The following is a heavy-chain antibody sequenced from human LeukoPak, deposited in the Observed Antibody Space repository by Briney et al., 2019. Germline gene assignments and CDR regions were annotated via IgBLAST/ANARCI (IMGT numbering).Heavy chain of an antibody. V-gene: IGHV1-8*03. CDR3: ARGVVGANYYYMDV. CDR2: MNPNSGNT. CDR1: GYTFTSYG. J-gene: IGHJ6*03. D-gene: IGHD1-26*01. Sequence: GASVKVSCKASGYTFTSYGINWVRQATGQGLEWMGWMNPNSGNTGYAQKFQGRVTITRNTSISTAYMELSSLRSEDTAVYYCARGVVGANYYYMDVWGKGTTVTVSS.